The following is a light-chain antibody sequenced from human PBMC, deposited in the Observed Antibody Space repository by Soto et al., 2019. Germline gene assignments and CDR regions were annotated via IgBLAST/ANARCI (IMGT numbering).Light chain of an antibody. V-gene: IGKV1-27*01. CDR3: QNYNWFPCT. CDR1: QGIANS. J-gene: IGKJ3*01. CDR2: GAS. Sequence: DIQMTQSPSSLAASVGDRVAISCRASQGIANSVAWYQQKPGEVPTLLIYGASTLQSGVSSRFSGSGSGTDFTLTISSLQPEDVATYYCQNYNWFPCTFGPGTKVDIK.